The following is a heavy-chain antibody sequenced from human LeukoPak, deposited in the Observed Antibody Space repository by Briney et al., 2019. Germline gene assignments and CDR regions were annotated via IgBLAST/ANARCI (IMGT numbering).Heavy chain of an antibody. D-gene: IGHD2-2*01. CDR2: ISASGGGT. Sequence: PGGSLRLSCVASGFTFSTYAVSWVRQAPGKGLEWVSVISASGGGTYYADSVKGRFTISRDNSKNTLYLQMNSLRAEDTAVYYCAKDGQDIVVDYYFDYWGQGTLVTVSS. V-gene: IGHV3-23*01. CDR1: GFTFSTYA. CDR3: AKDGQDIVVDYYFDY. J-gene: IGHJ4*02.